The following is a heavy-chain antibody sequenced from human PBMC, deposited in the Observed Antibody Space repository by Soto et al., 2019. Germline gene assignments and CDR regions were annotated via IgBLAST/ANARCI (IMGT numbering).Heavy chain of an antibody. J-gene: IGHJ6*02. CDR2: IVVGSGNT. Sequence: SVKVSCKASGFTFTSSAMQWVRQARGQRLEWIGWIVVGSGNTNYAQKFQERVTITRDMSTSTAYMELSSLRSEDTAVYYWAALEVGYFFMDVWGQGTTVTVSS. CDR1: GFTFTSSA. D-gene: IGHD6-25*01. V-gene: IGHV1-58*02. CDR3: AALEVGYFFMDV.